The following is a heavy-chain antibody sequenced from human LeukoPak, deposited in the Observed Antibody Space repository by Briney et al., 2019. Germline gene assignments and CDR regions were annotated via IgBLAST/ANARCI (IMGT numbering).Heavy chain of an antibody. J-gene: IGHJ4*02. CDR3: ARSHPRYSGYDYDPYYFDY. Sequence: GGSLRLSCAASGFTFSSYDMHWVRQATGKGLEWASAIGAAGDTYYPGSVKGRFTISRENAKNSLYLQMNSLRAGDTAVYYCARSHPRYSGYDYDPYYFDYWGQGTLVTVSS. CDR1: GFTFSSYD. D-gene: IGHD5-12*01. V-gene: IGHV3-13*04. CDR2: IGAAGDT.